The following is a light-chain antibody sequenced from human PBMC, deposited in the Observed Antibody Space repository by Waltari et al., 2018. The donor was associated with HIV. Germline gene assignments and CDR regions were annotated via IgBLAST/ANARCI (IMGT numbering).Light chain of an antibody. V-gene: IGKV4-1*01. Sequence: IVMTQSPDSLPVSLGERATINCTSRRILLYSSDNRNYLAWYQQKPRQPPKLLISWASTRESGVPDRFSGSGSGTAFTLTITRLQAEDVAVYHCQQYFRIPPTFGGGTKVDIK. CDR2: WAS. J-gene: IGKJ4*01. CDR3: QQYFRIPPT. CDR1: RILLYSSDNRNY.